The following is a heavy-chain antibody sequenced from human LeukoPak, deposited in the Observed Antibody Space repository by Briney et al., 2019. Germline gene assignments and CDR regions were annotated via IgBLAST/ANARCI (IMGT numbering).Heavy chain of an antibody. CDR1: GGSISSSNW. V-gene: IGHV4-4*02. CDR3: ARARAARKLDY. CDR2: IYHSGST. Sequence: PSETLSLTCAVSGGSISSSNWWSWARQPPGKGLEWIGEIYHSGSTNYNPSLKSRVTISVDTSKNQFSLKLSSVTAADTAVYYCARARAARKLDYWGQGTLVTVSS. J-gene: IGHJ4*02. D-gene: IGHD6-6*01.